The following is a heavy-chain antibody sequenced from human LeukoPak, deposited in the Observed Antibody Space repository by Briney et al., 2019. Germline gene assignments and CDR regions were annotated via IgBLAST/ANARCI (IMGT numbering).Heavy chain of an antibody. V-gene: IGHV3-30*18. Sequence: GRSLRLSCAASGFTFSSYGMHWVRQAPGKGLEWVAVISYDGSNKYHADSVKGRFTISRDNSKNTLYLQMNSLRAEDTAVYYCAKSVVATRYLVDYWGQGTLVTVSS. CDR2: ISYDGSNK. CDR3: AKSVVATRYLVDY. CDR1: GFTFSSYG. J-gene: IGHJ4*02. D-gene: IGHD5-12*01.